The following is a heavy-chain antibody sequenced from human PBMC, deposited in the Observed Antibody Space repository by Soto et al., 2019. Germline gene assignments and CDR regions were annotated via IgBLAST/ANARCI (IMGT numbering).Heavy chain of an antibody. CDR1: GYTFTSNA. Sequence: QVQLVQSGAEEKKPGASVKVSCEASGYTFTSNAMHGVRQAPGRRLEWMGWINAGNGNTKYSQKFQGRVTITRDTSASTAYRELSSVRSEDTAVYYCARVSGWYVLDYWGQGALVTVSS. D-gene: IGHD6-19*01. J-gene: IGHJ4*02. CDR3: ARVSGWYVLDY. V-gene: IGHV1-3*05. CDR2: INAGNGNT.